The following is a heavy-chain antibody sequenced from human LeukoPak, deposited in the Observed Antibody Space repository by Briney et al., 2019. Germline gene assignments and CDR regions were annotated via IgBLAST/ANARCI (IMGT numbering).Heavy chain of an antibody. CDR1: GFTFSSYA. Sequence: GGSLRLSCAASGFTFSSYAMSWVRQAPGKGVEWVSAMSGSGGSTYYADSVKGRFTISRDNSKNTLYLQMNSLRAEDTAVYYCAKEGDYRSWVGFDYWGQGTLVTVSS. D-gene: IGHD4-11*01. CDR2: MSGSGGST. CDR3: AKEGDYRSWVGFDY. V-gene: IGHV3-23*01. J-gene: IGHJ4*02.